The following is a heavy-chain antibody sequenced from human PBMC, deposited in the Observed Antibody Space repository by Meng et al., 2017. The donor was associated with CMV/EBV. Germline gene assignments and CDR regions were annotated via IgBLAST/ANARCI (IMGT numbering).Heavy chain of an antibody. CDR1: GSPFSDSW. J-gene: IGHJ5*02. CDR2: INQDGTEK. Sequence: GGSLRLSCGAPGSPFSDSWMSWARQAPGKGMGWVANINQDGTEKYYVDSVKGRCTISRDNAKNSLYLQMNSLRAEDPAMYYCVRGFWGPWGQGTLVTVSS. V-gene: IGHV3-7*01. CDR3: VRGFWGP. D-gene: IGHD3-16*01.